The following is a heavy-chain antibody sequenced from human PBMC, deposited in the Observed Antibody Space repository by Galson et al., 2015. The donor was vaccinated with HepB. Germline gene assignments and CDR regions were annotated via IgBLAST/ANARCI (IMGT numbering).Heavy chain of an antibody. Sequence: SLRLSCAASGFTFSSYDMHWVRQATGKGLEWVSAIGTAGDTYYPGSVKGRFTIARENAKNSLYLQMNSLRAGDTAVYYCARDKGGYYGSGSYMDVWGKGTTFTVSS. CDR2: IGTAGDT. CDR3: ARDKGGYYGSGSYMDV. D-gene: IGHD3-10*01. CDR1: GFTFSSYD. V-gene: IGHV3-13*01. J-gene: IGHJ6*04.